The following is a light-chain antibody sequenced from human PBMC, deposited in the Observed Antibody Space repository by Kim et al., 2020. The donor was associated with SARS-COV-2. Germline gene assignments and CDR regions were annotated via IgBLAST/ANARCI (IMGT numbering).Light chain of an antibody. V-gene: IGKV3-20*01. J-gene: IGKJ1*01. CDR2: GAS. CDR3: QQYHMAPRT. CDR1: QTVVSNY. Sequence: PPGERATPSCRASQTVVSNYLAWYQQKPGQAPRLLIYGASSRATGIPDKFSGSGSGTDFTLTITRLEPEDSAVYYCQQYHMAPRTFGQGTKVDIK.